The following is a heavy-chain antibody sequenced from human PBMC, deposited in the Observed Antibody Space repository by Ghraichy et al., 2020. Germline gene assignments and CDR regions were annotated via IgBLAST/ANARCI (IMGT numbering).Heavy chain of an antibody. V-gene: IGHV4-59*01. CDR2: VYYSGST. Sequence: ESLNISCSVSGGSISTYYWSWIRQPPGKGLEWIGYVYYSGSTEYSPSLESRVAMSVDTSKNQFSLKLSSVTAADTAVYYCARGVDFWNGYSFDCWGQGTLVTVSS. CDR3: ARGVDFWNGYSFDC. J-gene: IGHJ4*02. D-gene: IGHD3-3*01. CDR1: GGSISTYY.